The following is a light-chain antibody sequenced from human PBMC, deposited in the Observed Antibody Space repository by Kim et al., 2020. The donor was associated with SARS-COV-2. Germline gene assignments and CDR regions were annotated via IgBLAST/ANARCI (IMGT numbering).Light chain of an antibody. Sequence: GQKVTISCSGNILNIGSYRVSWYQYLPGTAPKLLIYDDYKRPSGIPDRFSGSKSGTSATLDISGLQTGDEADYYCGIWERTLTAGAFGGGTQLTVL. J-gene: IGLJ2*01. V-gene: IGLV1-51*01. CDR1: ILNIGSYR. CDR3: GIWERTLTAGA. CDR2: DDY.